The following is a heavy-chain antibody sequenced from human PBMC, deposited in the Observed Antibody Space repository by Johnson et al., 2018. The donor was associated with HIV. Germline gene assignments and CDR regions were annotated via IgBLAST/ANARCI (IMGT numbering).Heavy chain of an antibody. J-gene: IGHJ3*02. CDR3: AKSLAKNHGGNSGAFDI. V-gene: IGHV3-33*06. CDR1: GFTFSSYG. D-gene: IGHD4-23*01. Sequence: QVQLVESGGGLVQPGKSLRLSCVASGFTFSSYGMHWVRQTPGKGLQWVANIWYDGNNKYYADSVMGRFTVSRDNSKNTLYLQMNSLRAEDTAMYYCAKSLAKNHGGNSGAFDIWGQGTMVTVSS. CDR2: IWYDGNNK.